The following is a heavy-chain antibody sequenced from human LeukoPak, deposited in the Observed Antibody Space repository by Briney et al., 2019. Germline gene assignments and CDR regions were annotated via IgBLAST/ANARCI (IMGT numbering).Heavy chain of an antibody. CDR2: IRSKAYRGTT. J-gene: IGHJ6*02. Sequence: GGSLRLSCTASGFTFGDHAMSWVRQAPGKGLEWVGFIRSKAYRGTTEYAASVKGRFTISRDDSRSIAYLQMNSLKIEGTAVYYCTRGPIQLWIHNAMDVWGQGTTVTVSS. CDR1: GFTFGDHA. D-gene: IGHD5-18*01. V-gene: IGHV3-49*04. CDR3: TRGPIQLWIHNAMDV.